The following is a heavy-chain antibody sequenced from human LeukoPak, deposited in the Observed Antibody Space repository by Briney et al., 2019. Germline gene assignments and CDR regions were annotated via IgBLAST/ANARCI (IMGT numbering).Heavy chain of an antibody. CDR2: ISNSGSSI. CDR1: GFTFSYYE. Sequence: GGSLRLSCAASGFTFSYYEMNWVRQAPGKGLEWVSYISNSGSSIYYADSVKGRFTISRDNAKNSLYLQMNSLRAEDTAVYYCARDGDYDSSGYGPLFDYWGQGTLVTVSS. CDR3: ARDGDYDSSGYGPLFDY. J-gene: IGHJ4*02. D-gene: IGHD3-22*01. V-gene: IGHV3-48*03.